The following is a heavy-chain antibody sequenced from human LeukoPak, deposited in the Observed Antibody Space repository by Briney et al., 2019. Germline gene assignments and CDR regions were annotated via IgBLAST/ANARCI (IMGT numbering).Heavy chain of an antibody. V-gene: IGHV3-53*05. D-gene: IGHD3-9*01. Sequence: PGGSLRLSCAASGLTVSSNYMSWVRQAPGKGLEWVSVIYSGGSTYYADSVKGRFTISRDNSKNTLYLQMNSLRAEDTAVYYCARANYDILTGYYVGKHKNYYYYYMDVWGKGTTVTVSS. CDR3: ARANYDILTGYYVGKHKNYYYYYMDV. J-gene: IGHJ6*03. CDR2: IYSGGST. CDR1: GLTVSSNY.